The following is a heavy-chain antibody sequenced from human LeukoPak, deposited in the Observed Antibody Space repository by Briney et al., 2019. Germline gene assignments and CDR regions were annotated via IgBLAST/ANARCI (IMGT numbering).Heavy chain of an antibody. V-gene: IGHV1-2*06. CDR3: VREITRATTYFDS. D-gene: IGHD1-26*01. CDR1: GYTFTGYY. Sequence: ASVKVSCKASGYTFTGYYIHWVRQAPGQGLEWMGRINPNNGDTNYEQKFPGRVTLARDTSIGTAYMELSSLRSDDTAMYYCVREITRATTYFDSWGQGTLVTVSS. J-gene: IGHJ4*02. CDR2: INPNNGDT.